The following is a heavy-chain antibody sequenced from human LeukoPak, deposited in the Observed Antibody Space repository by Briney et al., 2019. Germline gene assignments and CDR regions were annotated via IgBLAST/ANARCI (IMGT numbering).Heavy chain of an antibody. Sequence: GGSLRLSCVASGLNLDYYGMIWVRQAPGKGLEWAAAINWNGGLIDYADSVKGRFTISRDNAKNSLYLQMDSLRAEDTALYYCARPNPLAARYYMDVWGKGTTATVSS. CDR3: ARPNPLAARYYMDV. V-gene: IGHV3-20*04. CDR1: GLNLDYYG. D-gene: IGHD6-6*01. J-gene: IGHJ6*03. CDR2: INWNGGLI.